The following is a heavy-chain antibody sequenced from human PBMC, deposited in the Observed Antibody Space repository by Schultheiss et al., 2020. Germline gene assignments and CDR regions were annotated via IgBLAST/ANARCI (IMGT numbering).Heavy chain of an antibody. D-gene: IGHD3-3*02. CDR2: IYYCGTT. CDR1: GGSISSNTSY. CDR3: VRRSISFYWFDP. Sequence: SETLSLTCTVSGGSISSNTSYWGWIRQPPGKGLEWIGTIYYCGTTYYNPSLKSRVTISVDTSKNQVSLKLSSVTAADTAVYYCVRRSISFYWFDPWGQGTPVTVSS. J-gene: IGHJ5*02. V-gene: IGHV4-39*01.